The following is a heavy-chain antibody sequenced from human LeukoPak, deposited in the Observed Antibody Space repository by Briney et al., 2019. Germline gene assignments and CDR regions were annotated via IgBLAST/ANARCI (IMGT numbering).Heavy chain of an antibody. D-gene: IGHD5-12*01. J-gene: IGHJ4*02. V-gene: IGHV3-20*04. Sequence: GGSLRLSCAASGFTFDDYGMSWVRQAPGKGLKWVSGINWNGGSTGYADSVKGRFTISRGNAKNSLYLQMNSLRAEDTALYYCARAVGGSYSGYDYGDYWGQGTLVTVSS. CDR1: GFTFDDYG. CDR2: INWNGGST. CDR3: ARAVGGSYSGYDYGDY.